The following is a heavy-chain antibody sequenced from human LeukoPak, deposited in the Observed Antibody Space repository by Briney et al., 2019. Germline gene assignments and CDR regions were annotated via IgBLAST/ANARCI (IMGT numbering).Heavy chain of an antibody. CDR2: IYTSGST. Sequence: PSESLSLTCTVSGGSISSYYWSWVRQPAGKGLEWIGRIYTSGSTNYNPSLKGRVTMSVDTSKNQFSLKLSSVTAADTAAYYCARDLSVVVGDDAFDIWGQGTMVTVSS. J-gene: IGHJ3*02. D-gene: IGHD2-15*01. CDR3: ARDLSVVVGDDAFDI. V-gene: IGHV4-4*07. CDR1: GGSISSYY.